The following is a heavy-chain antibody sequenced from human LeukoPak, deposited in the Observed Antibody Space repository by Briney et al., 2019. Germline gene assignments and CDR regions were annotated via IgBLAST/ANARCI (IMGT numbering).Heavy chain of an antibody. J-gene: IGHJ6*02. V-gene: IGHV3-9*01. CDR1: GFTFDDYA. CDR2: ISWNSGSI. Sequence: GGSLRLSCAASGFTFDDYAMHWVRQAPGKGLEWVSGISWNSGSIGYADSVKGRFTISRDNAENSLCLQMNSLRAEDTALYYCAKDIATQSYYYGMDVWGQGTTVTVSS. CDR3: AKDIATQSYYYGMDV.